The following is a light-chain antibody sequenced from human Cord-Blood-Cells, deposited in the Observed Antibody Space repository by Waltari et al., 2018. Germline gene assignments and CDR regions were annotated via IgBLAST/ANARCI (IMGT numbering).Light chain of an antibody. CDR1: QSISRY. CDR2: AAS. V-gene: IGKV1-39*01. Sequence: DIPMTQSPSSLSASVGDRVTITCRESQSISRYLNWYQQQPGKAPKLQIYAASSSQSGVPSRFSGNGSGTDFTLTISSLQPEDFATYYCQQRYSTPWTFGQGTTVESK. CDR3: QQRYSTPWT. J-gene: IGKJ1*01.